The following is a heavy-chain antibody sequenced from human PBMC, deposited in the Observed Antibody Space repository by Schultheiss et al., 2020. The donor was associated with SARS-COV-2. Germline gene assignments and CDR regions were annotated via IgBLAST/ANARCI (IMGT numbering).Heavy chain of an antibody. CDR1: GFTFSSYA. CDR2: ISGSGGST. D-gene: IGHD3-3*01. CDR3: ARGVGPLRFLEWSTSYYYYMDV. J-gene: IGHJ6*03. V-gene: IGHV3-23*01. Sequence: GESLKISCAASGFTFSSYAMSWVRQAPGKGLEWVSAISGSGGSTYYADSVKGRFTISRDNSKNTLYLQMNSLRAEDTAVYYCARGVGPLRFLEWSTSYYYYMDVWGKGTTVTVSS.